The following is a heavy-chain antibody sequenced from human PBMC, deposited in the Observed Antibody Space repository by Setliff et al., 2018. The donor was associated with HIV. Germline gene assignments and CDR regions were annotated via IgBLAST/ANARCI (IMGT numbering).Heavy chain of an antibody. Sequence: NPSETLSLTCAVYDGPFTDYQWTWIRQSPGKGLQWIGAVTHRGTATYNPSLRSRVTLSVDTSKNQFSLKLTSVTAADAAVYYCARDPYCSGDGCFRYYQHWGRGTLVTVSS. J-gene: IGHJ1*01. CDR2: VTHRGTA. V-gene: IGHV4-34*01. CDR1: DGPFTDYQ. D-gene: IGHD2-15*01. CDR3: ARDPYCSGDGCFRYYQH.